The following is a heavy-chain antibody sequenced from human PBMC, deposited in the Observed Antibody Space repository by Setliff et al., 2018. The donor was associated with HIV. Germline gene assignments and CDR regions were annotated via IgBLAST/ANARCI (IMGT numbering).Heavy chain of an antibody. CDR2: IYYSGGT. Sequence: SETLSLTCTVSGGSISSGSYYWSWIRQPPGKGLEWIGTIYYSGGTYYKSSLKSRLIISLDTSKNQFSLNLRSVTAADTAVYFCARESRSMHVAHWGQGTLVTVSS. J-gene: IGHJ4*02. V-gene: IGHV4-39*07. D-gene: IGHD5-12*01. CDR1: GGSISSGSYY. CDR3: ARESRSMHVAH.